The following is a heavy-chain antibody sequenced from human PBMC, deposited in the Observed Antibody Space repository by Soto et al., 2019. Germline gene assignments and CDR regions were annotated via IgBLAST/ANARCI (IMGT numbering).Heavy chain of an antibody. D-gene: IGHD3-10*01. CDR3: ARGRFPRAWVAP. CDR2: MNHDSGNT. CDR1: GYTFTNYD. Sequence: QVQLVQSGAEVKKPGASVKVSCKASGYTFTNYDIHWVRQATGQGLEWMGWMNHDSGNTGQSKQFQGRVTMTRDTSINSGSREPSRLRREAAAVYYGARGRFPRAWVAPWGQRTVVTVSS. V-gene: IGHV1-8*01. J-gene: IGHJ5*02.